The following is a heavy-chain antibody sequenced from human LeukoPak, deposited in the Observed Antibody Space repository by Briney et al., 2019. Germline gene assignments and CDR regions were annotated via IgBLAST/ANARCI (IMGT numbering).Heavy chain of an antibody. CDR3: ARVSSSWYRAAFDI. CDR1: GFTFTNYA. J-gene: IGHJ3*02. Sequence: GGSLRLSCAASGFTFTNYAMNWVRQAPGKGLEWVAVIWYDGSAKYYADSVKGRFTISRDNAKNSLYLQMNSLRAEDTAVYYCARVSSSWYRAAFDIWGQGTMVTVSS. D-gene: IGHD6-13*01. V-gene: IGHV3-33*08. CDR2: IWYDGSAK.